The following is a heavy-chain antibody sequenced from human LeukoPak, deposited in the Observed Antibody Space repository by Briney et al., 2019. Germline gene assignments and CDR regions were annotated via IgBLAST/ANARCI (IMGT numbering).Heavy chain of an antibody. Sequence: GASVKVSCKASGYTFTSYGISWVRQAPGQGLEWMGWISAYSGNTNYAQKLQGRVTTTTDTSTSTAYMELRSLRSDDTAVYYCARVRIVVVPAAMPVFDYWGQGTLVTVSS. J-gene: IGHJ4*02. CDR2: ISAYSGNT. D-gene: IGHD2-2*01. CDR1: GYTFTSYG. CDR3: ARVRIVVVPAAMPVFDY. V-gene: IGHV1-18*01.